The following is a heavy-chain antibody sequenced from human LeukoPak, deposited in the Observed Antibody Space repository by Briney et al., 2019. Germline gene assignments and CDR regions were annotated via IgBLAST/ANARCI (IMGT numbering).Heavy chain of an antibody. CDR3: ARVQVIRFGDSDAFDI. Sequence: GGSLRLSCAASGFTFSSYWMSWVRQAPGKGLEWVANIKQDGSEKYYVDSVKGRFTISRDNAKNSLYLQMNSLRAEDTAVYYCARVQVIRFGDSDAFDIWGQGTMVTVSS. V-gene: IGHV3-7*01. D-gene: IGHD3-10*01. CDR2: IKQDGSEK. J-gene: IGHJ3*02. CDR1: GFTFSSYW.